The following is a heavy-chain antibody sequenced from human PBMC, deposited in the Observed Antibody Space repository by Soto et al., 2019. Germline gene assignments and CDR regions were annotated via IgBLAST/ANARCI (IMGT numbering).Heavy chain of an antibody. Sequence: SETLSLTCTVSGASISSNGYYWGWIRQPPGKGPEWIGSIFYSGTTHYNPSLRSRLSISVDTSKTVFSLTLSSLAAAATAIYYCATGAGWLRLDGGVWGQGRLVSVSS. CDR3: ATGAGWLRLDGGV. D-gene: IGHD5-12*01. CDR2: IFYSGTT. J-gene: IGHJ4*02. CDR1: GASISSNGYY. V-gene: IGHV4-39*02.